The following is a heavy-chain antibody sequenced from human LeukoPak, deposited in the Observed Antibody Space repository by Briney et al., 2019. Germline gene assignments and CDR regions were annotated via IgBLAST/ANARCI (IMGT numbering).Heavy chain of an antibody. V-gene: IGHV3-48*03. J-gene: IGHJ4*02. D-gene: IGHD3-10*01. CDR1: GFTFSSYE. CDR3: ARGGYYYGSGSYQLHDY. CDR2: ISSSGSTI. Sequence: PGGSLRLSCAASGFTFSSYEMNWVRQAPGKGLEWVSYISSSGSTIYYADSVKGRFTISRDNAKNSLYLQMNSLRAEDTAVYYCARGGYYYGSGSYQLHDYWGQGTLVTVSS.